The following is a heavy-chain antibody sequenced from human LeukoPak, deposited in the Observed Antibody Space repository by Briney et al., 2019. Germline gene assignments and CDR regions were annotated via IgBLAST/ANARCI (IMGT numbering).Heavy chain of an antibody. Sequence: ASVRVSCKASGYTFIAYEINWVPQATRQGVEWMGWMKPDTGDTGYAQRFQGRVIMTRNTSIATAYMELSGLSSEDTAVYYCTRGSLSGSSRDYWGQGALVTVSS. CDR2: MKPDTGDT. CDR1: GYTFIAYE. CDR3: TRGSLSGSSRDY. J-gene: IGHJ4*02. V-gene: IGHV1-8*01. D-gene: IGHD1-26*01.